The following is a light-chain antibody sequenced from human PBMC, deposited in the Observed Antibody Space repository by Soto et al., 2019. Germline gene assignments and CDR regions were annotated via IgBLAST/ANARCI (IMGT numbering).Light chain of an antibody. CDR2: EGS. CDR1: SSDVGSYNL. CDR3: CSYAGSRYYV. J-gene: IGLJ1*01. V-gene: IGLV2-23*01. Sequence: QSALTQPASVSGSLGQSITISCTGTSSDVGSYNLVSWYQQHPGKAPKLMIYEGSKRPSGVSNRFSGSKSGNTASLTISGLQVEEEADYYCCSYAGSRYYVFGTGTKVTV.